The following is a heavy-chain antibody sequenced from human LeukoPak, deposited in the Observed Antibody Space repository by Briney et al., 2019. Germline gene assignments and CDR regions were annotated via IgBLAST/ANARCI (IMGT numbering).Heavy chain of an antibody. Sequence: SETLSLTCTVSGGSINSGDYYWSWIRQPPGKCLEWIGYIYYSGSTYYNPSLKSRVTISIDTSKNQFSLKLSSVTAADTAVYYCSRDPVHSTYSGSYSGAFDIWGQGTMVTVSS. CDR1: GGSINSGDYY. CDR2: IYYSGST. J-gene: IGHJ3*02. D-gene: IGHD1-26*01. V-gene: IGHV4-30-4*08. CDR3: SRDPVHSTYSGSYSGAFDI.